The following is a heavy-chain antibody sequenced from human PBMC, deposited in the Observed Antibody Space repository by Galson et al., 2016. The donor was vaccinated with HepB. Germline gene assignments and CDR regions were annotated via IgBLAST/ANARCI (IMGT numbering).Heavy chain of an antibody. D-gene: IGHD2-8*02. CDR3: ARAYCTGAGCSAVFDS. V-gene: IGHV3-33*01. CDR2: ARYAGGNE. J-gene: IGHJ4*02. CDR1: GFSLSDYG. Sequence: SLRLSCAASGFSLSDYGMHWVRQVAAKGLEWVAVARYAGGNEYHDDSVEGRFTISRDNSKNTLYLQMNSLRAEDTAVYYCARAYCTGAGCSAVFDSWGQGTLVTVSS.